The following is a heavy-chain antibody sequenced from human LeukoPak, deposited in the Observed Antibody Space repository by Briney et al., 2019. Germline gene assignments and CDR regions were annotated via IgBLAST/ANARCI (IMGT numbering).Heavy chain of an antibody. CDR3: ARPSVFWSGYRRDYYYMDV. Sequence: PSETLSLTCTVYGGSFSGYFWSWIRQPPGRGLEWIGEINHGGSTNYNPSLKSRVTISVDTSKNQFSLKLSSVTAADTAVYYCARPSVFWSGYRRDYYYMDVWGKGTMVTVSS. CDR2: INHGGST. D-gene: IGHD3-3*01. J-gene: IGHJ6*03. CDR1: GGSFSGYF. V-gene: IGHV4-34*01.